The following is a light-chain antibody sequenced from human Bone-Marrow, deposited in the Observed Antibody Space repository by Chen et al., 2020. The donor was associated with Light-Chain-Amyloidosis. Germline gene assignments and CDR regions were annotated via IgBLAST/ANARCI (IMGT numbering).Light chain of an antibody. Sequence: EAVLTQSPATLSVSPGDRATLSGRASQTISTHLVWCHQKPGQVPRLLIYDASTSATGIPARLSGSGSGTAFTLSISSLEAEDFAVKYCQQRDGWPPLSFGGGTKIEIK. J-gene: IGKJ4*01. CDR2: DAS. CDR3: QQRDGWPPLS. V-gene: IGKV3-11*01. CDR1: QTISTH.